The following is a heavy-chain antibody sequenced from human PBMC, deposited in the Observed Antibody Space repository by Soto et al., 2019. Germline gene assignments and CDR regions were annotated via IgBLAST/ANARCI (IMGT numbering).Heavy chain of an antibody. Sequence: EVQLVESGGGLVQPGRSLRLSCGASGFTFDDYAMHWVRQAPGKGLEWVSGISWNSGSIAYADSVKGRFTISRDNAKKSLYMQMNSLAPGDTALYYCAKDFSDFCGCRRDFDYWGQGTLVTVSS. V-gene: IGHV3-9*01. CDR3: AKDFSDFCGCRRDFDY. CDR2: ISWNSGSI. D-gene: IGHD6-19*01. J-gene: IGHJ4*02. CDR1: GFTFDDYA.